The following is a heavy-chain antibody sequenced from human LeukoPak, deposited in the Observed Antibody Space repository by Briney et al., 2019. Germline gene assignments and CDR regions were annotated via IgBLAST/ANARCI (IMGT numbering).Heavy chain of an antibody. D-gene: IGHD5-18*01. CDR1: GGSFSGYY. CDR2: INNSGST. CDR3: ARTPYGYEDAFDI. J-gene: IGHJ3*02. Sequence: SETLSLTCAVYGGSFSGYYWSWIRQPPGKGLEWIGEINNSGSTNYNPSLKSRVTISVDTSKNQFSLKLSSVTAADTAVYYCARTPYGYEDAFDIWGQGTMVTVSS. V-gene: IGHV4-34*01.